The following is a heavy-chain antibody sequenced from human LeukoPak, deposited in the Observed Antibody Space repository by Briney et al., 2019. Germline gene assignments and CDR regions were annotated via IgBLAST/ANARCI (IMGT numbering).Heavy chain of an antibody. V-gene: IGHV4-31*03. CDR3: ARDEPSYGMDV. CDR1: GGSISSGGYY. CDR2: IYYSGST. J-gene: IGHJ6*02. Sequence: SETLSLTCTVSGGSISSGGYYWSWIRQHPGKGLEWIGYIYYSGSTYYNPSLKSRVTISVDTSKNQFSLKLSSVTAADTAVYYCARDEPSYGMDVWGQGTTVTVSS.